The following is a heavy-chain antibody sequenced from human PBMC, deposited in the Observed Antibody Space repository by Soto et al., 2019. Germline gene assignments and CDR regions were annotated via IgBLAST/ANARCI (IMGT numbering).Heavy chain of an antibody. J-gene: IGHJ4*02. CDR3: AKQWLDYFDY. CDR2: IYSEGTT. D-gene: IGHD6-19*01. V-gene: IGHV3-66*03. CDR1: GLTVSSNY. Sequence: EVQLVESGGGLIQRGGSLRFSCAASGLTVSSNYMSWVRQAPGKGLEWVSVIYSEGTTYYADSVKGRFTVSRDNSKDTLYLQMNSLRAEDTAVYYCAKQWLDYFDYWGQGTLVTVSS.